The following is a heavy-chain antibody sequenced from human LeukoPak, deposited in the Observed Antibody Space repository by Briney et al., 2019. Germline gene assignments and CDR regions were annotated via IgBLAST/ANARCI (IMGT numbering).Heavy chain of an antibody. CDR2: ISSSGSTI. CDR1: GFTFSDYY. D-gene: IGHD6-6*01. Sequence: GGSLRLSCAASGFTFSDYYMSWIRQAPGKGLGWVSYISSSGSTIYYADSVKGRFTISRDNAKNSLYLQMNSLRAEDTAVYYCASWQLGGYYFDYWGQGTLVTVSS. J-gene: IGHJ4*02. CDR3: ASWQLGGYYFDY. V-gene: IGHV3-11*04.